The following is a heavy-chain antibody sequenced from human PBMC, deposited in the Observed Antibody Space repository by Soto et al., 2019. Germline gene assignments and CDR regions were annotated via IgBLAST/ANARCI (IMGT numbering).Heavy chain of an antibody. CDR2: IHYSGIT. CDR3: ARGPPLSGTNYWYFDL. V-gene: IGHV4-59*01. J-gene: IGHJ2*01. CDR1: GDSISRYY. Sequence: QVQLQESVPGLMKPSETLFLTCTVPGDSISRYYWSWIRQPPGKGLEWIAYIHYSGITNYNPSLKSRVTISVDTSKNQFSLKLSSVTAADTAVYYCARGPPLSGTNYWYFDLWGRGTLVTVSS. D-gene: IGHD1-1*01.